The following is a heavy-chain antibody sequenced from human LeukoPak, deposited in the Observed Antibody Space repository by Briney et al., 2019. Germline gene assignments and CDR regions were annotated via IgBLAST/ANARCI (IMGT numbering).Heavy chain of an antibody. J-gene: IGHJ4*02. CDR2: ISGSGSNT. D-gene: IGHD3-22*01. CDR3: AKRDSNDYYYSASDY. Sequence: GGSLRLSCAASGFTLNSYAMSWVRQAPGKGLEWVSVISGSGSNTYYADSVKGRFTISRDNSKNTLYLQMNSLRAEDTAVYYCAKRDSNDYYYSASDYWGQGTLVTVSS. CDR1: GFTLNSYA. V-gene: IGHV3-23*01.